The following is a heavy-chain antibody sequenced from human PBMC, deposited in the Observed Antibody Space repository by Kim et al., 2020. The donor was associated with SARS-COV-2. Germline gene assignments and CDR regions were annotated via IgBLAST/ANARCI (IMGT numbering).Heavy chain of an antibody. D-gene: IGHD2-21*02. CDR2: INHSGST. Sequence: SETLSLTCAVYGGSFSGYYWSWIRQPPGKGLEWIGEINHSGSTNYNPSLKSRVTISVDTSKNQFSLKLSSVTAADTAVYYCARGNIVVVTASFDYWGHGTLVTVSS. CDR3: ARGNIVVVTASFDY. J-gene: IGHJ4*01. CDR1: GGSFSGYY. V-gene: IGHV4-34*01.